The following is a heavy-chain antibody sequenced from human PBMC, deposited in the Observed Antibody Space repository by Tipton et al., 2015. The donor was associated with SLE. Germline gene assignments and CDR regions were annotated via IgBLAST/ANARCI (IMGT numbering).Heavy chain of an antibody. Sequence: SLRLSCAASGFTFSSYETNWVRQAPGKGLEWVSYMSSSGSTIYYADSVKGRFTISRDNAKNSLYLQMNSLRSEDSAVYYCATDYYDSSGYPTFFDYWGQGTLVIVSS. CDR1: GFTFSSYE. J-gene: IGHJ4*02. V-gene: IGHV3-48*03. CDR3: ATDYYDSSGYPTFFDY. CDR2: MSSSGSTI. D-gene: IGHD3-22*01.